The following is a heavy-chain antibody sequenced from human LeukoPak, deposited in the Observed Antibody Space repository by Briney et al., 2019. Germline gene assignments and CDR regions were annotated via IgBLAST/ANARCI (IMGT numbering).Heavy chain of an antibody. J-gene: IGHJ4*02. CDR2: IYGGGST. CDR1: GFTVFSNY. Sequence: AGGSLRLSCAASGFTVFSNYMSWVRQAPGKGLEWVSVIYGGGSTYYADSVKGRFTISRHNSKSTLYLEMNSLRPEDTAVYYCARLYGDSYFDYWGQGTLATVSS. CDR3: ARLYGDSYFDY. V-gene: IGHV3-53*04. D-gene: IGHD4-17*01.